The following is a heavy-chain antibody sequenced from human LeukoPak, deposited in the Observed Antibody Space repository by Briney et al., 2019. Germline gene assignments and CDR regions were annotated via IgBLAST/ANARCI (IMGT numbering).Heavy chain of an antibody. CDR3: ARDLGFDYEGPLFDY. CDR2: IIPILGIA. D-gene: IGHD4/OR15-4a*01. V-gene: IGHV1-69*04. CDR1: GYTFTSYD. J-gene: IGHJ4*02. Sequence: ASVKVSCKASGYTFTSYDINWVRQATGQGLEWMGRIIPILGIANYAQKFQGRVTITADKSTSTAYMELSSLRSEDTAVYYCARDLGFDYEGPLFDYWGQGTLVTVSS.